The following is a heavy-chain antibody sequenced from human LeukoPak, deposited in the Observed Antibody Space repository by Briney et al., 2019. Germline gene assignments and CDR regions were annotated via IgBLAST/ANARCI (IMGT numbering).Heavy chain of an antibody. CDR1: GFTFSSYA. J-gene: IGHJ4*02. V-gene: IGHV3-30-3*01. Sequence: GSLRLSCAASGFTFSSYAMHWVRQAPGKGLEWVAVISYDGSNKYYADSVKGRFTISRDNSKNTLYLQMNSLRAEDTAVYYCASPTEEQLVPTFFDYWGQGTLVTVSS. CDR3: ASPTEEQLVPTFFDY. D-gene: IGHD6-13*01. CDR2: ISYDGSNK.